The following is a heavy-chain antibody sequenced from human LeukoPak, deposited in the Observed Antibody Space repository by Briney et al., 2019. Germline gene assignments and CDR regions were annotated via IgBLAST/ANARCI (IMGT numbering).Heavy chain of an antibody. CDR2: IYYSGST. V-gene: IGHV4-39*01. CDR1: GGSISSSSYY. D-gene: IGHD6-13*01. Sequence: SETLSLTCTVSGGSISSSSYYWGWIRQPPGKGLEWIGSIYYSGSTYYNPSLKSRVTISVDTSKNQLSLKLSSVTAADTAVYYCARVKAAAGTGGWFDPWGQGTLVTVSS. CDR3: ARVKAAAGTGGWFDP. J-gene: IGHJ5*02.